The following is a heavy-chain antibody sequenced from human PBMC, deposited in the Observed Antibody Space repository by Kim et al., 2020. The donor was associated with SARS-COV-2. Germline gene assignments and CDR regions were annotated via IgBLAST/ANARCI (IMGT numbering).Heavy chain of an antibody. CDR3: AIQLCDGLHDAYHFQR. CDR1: GYTFNSYA. V-gene: IGHV7-4-1*02. Sequence: ASVTVSCKASGYTFNSYAVNWVRQAPGRRLEWMGWINTITGNPTYAQGFSGRFVFSFDTSVSTSYLQISSLKAEDTAVYYCAIQLCDGLHDAYHFQRWGQGTLVTVSS. J-gene: IGHJ1*01. D-gene: IGHD3-16*01. CDR2: INTITGNP.